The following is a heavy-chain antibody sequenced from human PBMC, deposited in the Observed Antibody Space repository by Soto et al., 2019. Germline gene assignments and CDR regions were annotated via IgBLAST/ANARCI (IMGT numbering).Heavy chain of an antibody. D-gene: IGHD6-6*01. CDR3: ARGRRGQLGTYFDY. Sequence: SETLSLTCTVSGGSISSYYWSWIRQPPGKGLEWIGYIYYSGSTNYNPSLKSRVTISVDTSKNQFSLKLSSVTAADTAVYYCARGRRGQLGTYFDYWGQGTLVTVSS. V-gene: IGHV4-59*01. J-gene: IGHJ4*02. CDR1: GGSISSYY. CDR2: IYYSGST.